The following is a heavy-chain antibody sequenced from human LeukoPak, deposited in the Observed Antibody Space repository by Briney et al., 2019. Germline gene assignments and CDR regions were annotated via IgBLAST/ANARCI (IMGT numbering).Heavy chain of an antibody. V-gene: IGHV4-39*07. D-gene: IGHD5-12*01. CDR1: GGSISSSSYY. CDR2: IYYSGST. CDR3: ATFFQRGATVDY. J-gene: IGHJ4*02. Sequence: SETLSLTCTVSGGSISSSSYYWGWIRQPPGQGLEWIGSIYYSGSTYYSPSLNSRITISIDTSKNQFSLKLSSVTAADTAVYYCATFFQRGATVDYWGQGTLVTVSS.